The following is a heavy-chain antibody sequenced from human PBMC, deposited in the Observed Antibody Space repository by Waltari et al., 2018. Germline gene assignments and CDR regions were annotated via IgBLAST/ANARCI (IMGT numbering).Heavy chain of an antibody. Sequence: EVQLVESGGSLFQPGGYLSLSCPTSGFTFTPYWMSWVRQAPGKGLEYVSAISNNGDTTYYIDSVKGRFSISRDNSKNTLYLQVNSLTTEDSAVYYCVKLSSDIWGQGTRVTVSS. D-gene: IGHD3-16*02. CDR3: VKLSSDI. V-gene: IGHV3-64D*08. CDR1: GFTFTPYW. CDR2: ISNNGDTT. J-gene: IGHJ4*02.